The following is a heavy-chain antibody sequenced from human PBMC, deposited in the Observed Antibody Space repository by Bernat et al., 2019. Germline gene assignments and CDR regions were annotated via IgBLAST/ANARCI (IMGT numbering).Heavy chain of an antibody. J-gene: IGHJ6*02. CDR1: GCTFSSYG. D-gene: IGHD3-9*01. CDR2: IWSDGSRM. Sequence: QMLLVESGGGVVQPGGSLRLSCAASGCTFSSYGLHWVRQAPGKGLDGVPLIWSDGSRMYYVDSVKGRFTISRDNSKNTRDLQMNSLRAEDTAVYYCARAPTDYDSLTASMENSAYGMDVWGQGTTVTVSS. CDR3: ARAPTDYDSLTASMENSAYGMDV. V-gene: IGHV3-33*01.